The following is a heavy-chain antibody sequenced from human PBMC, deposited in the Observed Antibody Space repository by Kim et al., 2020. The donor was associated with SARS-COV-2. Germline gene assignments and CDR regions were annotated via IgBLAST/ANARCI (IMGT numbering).Heavy chain of an antibody. Sequence: GGSLRLSCAASGFTFSSYEMNWVRQAPGKGLEWVSYISSSGSTIYYADSVKGRFTISRDNAKNSLYLQMNSLRAEDTAVYYCARVLSSGWQFFDYWGQGTLVTVSS. J-gene: IGHJ4*02. D-gene: IGHD6-19*01. CDR1: GFTFSSYE. CDR3: ARVLSSGWQFFDY. CDR2: ISSSGSTI. V-gene: IGHV3-48*03.